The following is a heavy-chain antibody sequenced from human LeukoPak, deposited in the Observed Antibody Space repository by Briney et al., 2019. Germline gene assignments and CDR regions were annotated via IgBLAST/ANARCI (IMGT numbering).Heavy chain of an antibody. CDR1: GYTFTSYY. CDR3: ARVVRYDHDAFDI. D-gene: IGHD2-2*01. CDR2: IIPIFGTA. V-gene: IGHV1-69*13. Sequence: GASVKVSCKASGYTFTSYYIHWVRQAPGQGLEWMGGIIPIFGTANYAQKFQGRVTITADESTSTAYMELSSLRSEDTAVYYCARVVRYDHDAFDIWGQGTMVTVSS. J-gene: IGHJ3*02.